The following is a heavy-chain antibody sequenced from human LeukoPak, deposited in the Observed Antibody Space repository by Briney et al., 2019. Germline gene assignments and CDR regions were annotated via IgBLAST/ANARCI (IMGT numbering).Heavy chain of an antibody. V-gene: IGHV3-30-3*01. CDR1: GFTFSSYA. J-gene: IGHJ4*02. CDR2: ISYDGSNK. Sequence: PGESLRLSCAASGFTFSSYAMHWVRQAPGKGLEWVAVISYDGSNKYYADSVKGRFTISRDNSKNTLYLQMNSLRAEDTAVYYCARDKFYGDYAGYFDYWGQGTLVTVSS. D-gene: IGHD4-17*01. CDR3: ARDKFYGDYAGYFDY.